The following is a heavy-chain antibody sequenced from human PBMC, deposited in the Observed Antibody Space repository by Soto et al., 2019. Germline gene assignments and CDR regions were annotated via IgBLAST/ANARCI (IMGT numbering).Heavy chain of an antibody. Sequence: EVQLLESGGGLIQPGGSLRLSCAASGFTFSNYAMRWVRQAPGKGLEWVATINGDAGNTYYADSVKGRFSVSRDNSESTPFLQMSSLRAEDTAVYYCAKIPIMTTVTHYFDYWGQGTLVTVSS. D-gene: IGHD4-17*01. V-gene: IGHV3-23*01. CDR3: AKIPIMTTVTHYFDY. J-gene: IGHJ4*02. CDR2: INGDAGNT. CDR1: GFTFSNYA.